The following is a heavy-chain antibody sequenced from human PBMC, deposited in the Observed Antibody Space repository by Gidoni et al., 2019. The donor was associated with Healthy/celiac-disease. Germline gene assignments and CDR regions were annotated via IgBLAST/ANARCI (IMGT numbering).Heavy chain of an antibody. D-gene: IGHD2-15*01. J-gene: IGHJ1*01. V-gene: IGHV4-39*01. CDR2: IYYSGSP. Sequence: QLQLQESGPGLVKPSETLSLTCTVSGGSISSSSYYWGWFRQPPGKGLEWIGSIYYSGSPSYNPSLKSRVTIYVDTSKNQFSLKLSSVTAADTAVYYCAIQGVVFRYFQHWGQGTLVTVSS. CDR3: AIQGVVFRYFQH. CDR1: GGSISSSSYY.